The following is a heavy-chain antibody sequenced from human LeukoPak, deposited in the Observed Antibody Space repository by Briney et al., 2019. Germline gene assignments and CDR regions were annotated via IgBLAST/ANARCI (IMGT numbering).Heavy chain of an antibody. CDR1: GFTFSSYV. V-gene: IGHV3-23*01. J-gene: IGHJ4*02. Sequence: GGSLRLSCAASGFTFSSYVMSWVRQAPGKGLEWVSSIRASGGGTDYADSVKGRFTISRDNSKNTLYLQVNSLRAEDTAVYCCAKSYYDVLTGYGEVDYWGQGTLVTVSS. D-gene: IGHD3-9*01. CDR2: IRASGGGT. CDR3: AKSYYDVLTGYGEVDY.